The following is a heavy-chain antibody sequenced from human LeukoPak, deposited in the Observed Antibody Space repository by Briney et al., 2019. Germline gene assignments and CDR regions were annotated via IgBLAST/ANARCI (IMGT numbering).Heavy chain of an antibody. J-gene: IGHJ4*02. CDR3: ARVGQGKAGFDY. CDR1: GYSISSGYY. Sequence: SETLSLTCTVSGYSISSGYYWGWIRQPPGKGLEWIGSIYHSGSTYYNPSLKSRVTISVDTSKNQFSLKLSSVTAADTAMYFCARVGQGKAGFDYWGQGTLVTVSS. V-gene: IGHV4-38-2*02. D-gene: IGHD3-16*01. CDR2: IYHSGST.